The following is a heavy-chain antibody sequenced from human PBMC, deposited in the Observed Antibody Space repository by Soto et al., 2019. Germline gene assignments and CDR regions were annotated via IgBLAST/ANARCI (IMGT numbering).Heavy chain of an antibody. J-gene: IGHJ6*03. V-gene: IGHV3-66*01. D-gene: IGHD5-12*01. CDR2: IYSGGST. CDR1: GFTVSSNY. Sequence: GSLRLSCAASGFTVSSNYRSWVRQAPGKGLEWVSVIYSGGSTYYADSVKGRFTISRDNSRNTLYLQMNSLRAEDTVVYYCARTRREYSGYDRNYYMDVWGKGTTVTVSS. CDR3: ARTRREYSGYDRNYYMDV.